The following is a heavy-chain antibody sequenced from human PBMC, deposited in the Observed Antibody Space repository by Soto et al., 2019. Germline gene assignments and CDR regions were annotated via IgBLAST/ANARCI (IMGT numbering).Heavy chain of an antibody. CDR2: ISADNGDT. CDR3: ARIVRGSNFGYYYYMDV. V-gene: IGHV1-18*01. D-gene: IGHD3-10*01. Sequence: QVQLVQSGAEVKNPGASVKVSCKASGYTFTSHGISWVRQAPGQGLEWMAWISADNGDTNYAQKVLGRVTVTTDTSTSTAYKEVRSLRTDDTAVYYCARIVRGSNFGYYYYMDVWGKGTTVTVSS. J-gene: IGHJ6*03. CDR1: GYTFTSHG.